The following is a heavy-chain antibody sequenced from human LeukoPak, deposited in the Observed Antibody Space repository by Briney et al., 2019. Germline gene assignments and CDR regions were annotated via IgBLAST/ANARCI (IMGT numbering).Heavy chain of an antibody. CDR1: GYTFTDYY. D-gene: IGHD1-26*01. J-gene: IGHJ6*02. CDR2: INSNSGNT. V-gene: IGHV1-2*02. CDR3: ASGRREGYGLDV. Sequence: ASVQVSCKASGYTFTDYYIHWVRQAPGQGLEWMGWINSNSGNTEYARAFQGRVTMTRDTSISTFYMDLVGLKSDDTAVYYCASGRREGYGLDVWVQGTTVTVSS.